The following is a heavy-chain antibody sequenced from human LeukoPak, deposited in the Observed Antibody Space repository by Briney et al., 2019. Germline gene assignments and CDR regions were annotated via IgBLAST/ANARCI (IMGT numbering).Heavy chain of an antibody. D-gene: IGHD2-15*01. V-gene: IGHV3-30-3*01. CDR1: GFTFSSYA. CDR2: ISYDGSNK. Sequence: GRSLRLSCAASGFTFSSYAMHWVRQAPGKGLEWVAVISYDGSNKYYADSVKGRFTISRDNSKNTLYLQMNSLRAEDTAVYYCARDWGVMVVAALFDYWGQGTLVTVSS. J-gene: IGHJ4*02. CDR3: ARDWGVMVVAALFDY.